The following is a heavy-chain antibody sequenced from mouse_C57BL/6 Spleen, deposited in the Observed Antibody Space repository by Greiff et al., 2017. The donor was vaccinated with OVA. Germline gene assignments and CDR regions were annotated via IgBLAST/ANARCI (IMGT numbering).Heavy chain of an antibody. D-gene: IGHD1-1*01. CDR3: ARFVYYYGFAY. J-gene: IGHJ3*01. CDR1: GFTFTDYY. CDR2: IRNKANGYTT. V-gene: IGHV7-3*01. Sequence: EVKVVESGGGLVQPGGSLSLSCAASGFTFTDYYMSWVRQPPGKALEWLGFIRNKANGYTTESSASVTGRFTISRDNSQSIIDLQMNARRAEDSATYYCARFVYYYGFAYWGKGTLVTVSA.